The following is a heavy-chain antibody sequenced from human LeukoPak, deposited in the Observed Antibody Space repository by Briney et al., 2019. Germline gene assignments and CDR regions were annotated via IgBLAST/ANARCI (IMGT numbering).Heavy chain of an antibody. J-gene: IGHJ4*02. CDR2: IKQDGSEK. Sequence: PGGSLRLSCAASGFSFSSHWMSWVRQAPGKGLEWVAHIKQDGSEKYYVDSVKGRFTISRDNAKNSLYLQMNSLRAKDTAVYYCVKVAWTVAGPYWGQGTLVTVSS. CDR3: VKVAWTVAGPY. V-gene: IGHV3-7*05. D-gene: IGHD6-19*01. CDR1: GFSFSSHW.